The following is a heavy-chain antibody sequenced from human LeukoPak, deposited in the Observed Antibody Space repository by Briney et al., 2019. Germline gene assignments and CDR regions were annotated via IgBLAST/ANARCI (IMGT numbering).Heavy chain of an antibody. Sequence: PSETLSLTCTVSGGSISSADYYWSWIRQPPGKGLEWIGYIYYSGSTYYNPSLKSRVTMSVDTSKNQFSLKLSSVTAADTAVYYCARATTVVTPAWFDPWGQGTLVTVSS. J-gene: IGHJ5*02. V-gene: IGHV4-30-4*01. CDR2: IYYSGST. CDR3: ARATTVVTPAWFDP. CDR1: GGSISSADYY. D-gene: IGHD4-23*01.